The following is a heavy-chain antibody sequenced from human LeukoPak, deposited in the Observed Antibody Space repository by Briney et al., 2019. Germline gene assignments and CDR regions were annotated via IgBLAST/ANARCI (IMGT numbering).Heavy chain of an antibody. D-gene: IGHD3-10*01. J-gene: IGHJ4*02. V-gene: IGHV3-23*01. CDR3: AKGSSGSFYSHFDY. CDR1: GFTFSSYA. Sequence: GGSLRLSCAASGFTFSSYAMNWVRQAPGKGLEWVSAISGSGDSTYYADSVKGRFTISRDNSKNTRYLQMNSLRSEDTAVYYCAKGSSGSFYSHFDYWGQGTLVTVSS. CDR2: ISGSGDST.